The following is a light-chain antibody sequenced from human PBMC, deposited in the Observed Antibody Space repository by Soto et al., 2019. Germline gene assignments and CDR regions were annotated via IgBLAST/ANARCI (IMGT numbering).Light chain of an antibody. CDR3: QKYIRWPLT. CDR1: HSASSS. V-gene: IGKV3D-15*01. J-gene: IGKJ4*01. CDR2: GAS. Sequence: EIVWTQSPGTLSFSPGERATLSCRASHSASSSLAWYQQKPGQAPRLLIYGASSRATGIPDRFSGSGSGTEFTLTISSLQSEDYAVYFCQKYIRWPLTCGGGTKVDIK.